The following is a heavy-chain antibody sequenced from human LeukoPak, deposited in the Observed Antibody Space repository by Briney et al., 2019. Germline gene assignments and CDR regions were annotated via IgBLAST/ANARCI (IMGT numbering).Heavy chain of an antibody. J-gene: IGHJ4*02. CDR2: TNPNSGGT. CDR3: ARSYFLGVVGGYYFDY. D-gene: IGHD3-3*01. CDR1: GYTFTGYY. Sequence: ASVKVSCKASGYTFTGYYMHWVRQAPGQGLEWMGWTNPNSGGTNYAQKFQGRVTMTRDTSISTAYMELSRLRSDDTAVYYCARSYFLGVVGGYYFDYWGQGTLVTVSS. V-gene: IGHV1-2*02.